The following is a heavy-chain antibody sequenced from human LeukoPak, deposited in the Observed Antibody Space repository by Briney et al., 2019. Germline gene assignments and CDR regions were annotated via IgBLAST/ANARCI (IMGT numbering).Heavy chain of an antibody. CDR2: IYYSGST. D-gene: IGHD3-9*01. V-gene: IGHV4-59*01. Sequence: SETLSLTCTVSGGSISSYYWSWIRRPPGKGLEWIGNIYYSGSTNYNPSLKSRVTISVDTSKNQFSLKLSSVTAADTAVYYCAGLKAGYPYYFDYWGQGTLVTVSS. J-gene: IGHJ4*02. CDR1: GGSISSYY. CDR3: AGLKAGYPYYFDY.